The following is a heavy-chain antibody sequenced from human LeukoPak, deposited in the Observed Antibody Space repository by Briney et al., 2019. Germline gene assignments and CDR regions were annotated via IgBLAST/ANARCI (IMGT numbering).Heavy chain of an antibody. CDR3: ARATIQEVQYIDY. Sequence: SQTLSLTCAISGDSVSSHSVAWDWIRQSPSRGLEWLARTYYRSRWYSDYAVSVRGRISINPDTSKNQFSLQLNSVTPEDTAVYYCARATIQEVQYIDYWSQGTLVTVSS. V-gene: IGHV6-1*01. J-gene: IGHJ4*02. CDR1: GDSVSSHSVA. CDR2: TYYRSRWYS.